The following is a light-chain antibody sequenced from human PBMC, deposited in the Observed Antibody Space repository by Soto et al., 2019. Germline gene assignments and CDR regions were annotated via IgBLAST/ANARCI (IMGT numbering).Light chain of an antibody. J-gene: IGLJ2*01. CDR2: ADN. V-gene: IGLV1-44*01. Sequence: QSVLTQPPSVSGTPDQRVTISCSGSNSNIGTNTVNWYQQLPGAAPKVLMYADNQRPSRVPDRFSGSKSGTSASLAISGLLSEDEADYYCAAWDDSLRGVVFGGGTKLTVL. CDR3: AAWDDSLRGVV. CDR1: NSNIGTNT.